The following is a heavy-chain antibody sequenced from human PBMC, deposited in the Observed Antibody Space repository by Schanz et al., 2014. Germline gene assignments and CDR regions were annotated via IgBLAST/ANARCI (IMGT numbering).Heavy chain of an antibody. V-gene: IGHV3-48*01. Sequence: EVQLLESGGALDQPGGPLNLSCAASGFTFSTYPMTWVRQAQGKGLEWLSYISSTSSTIYYADSVRGRFTISRDNSKNTLYLQMNSLRAEDTAVYYCAKDPHKDYGGKPQALDIWGQGTMVTVSS. D-gene: IGHD4-17*01. CDR3: AKDPHKDYGGKPQALDI. CDR2: ISSTSSTI. CDR1: GFTFSTYP. J-gene: IGHJ3*02.